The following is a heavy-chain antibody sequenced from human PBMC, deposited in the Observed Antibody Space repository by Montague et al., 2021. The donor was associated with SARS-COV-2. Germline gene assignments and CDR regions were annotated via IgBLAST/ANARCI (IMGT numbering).Heavy chain of an antibody. D-gene: IGHD2-15*01. V-gene: IGHV3-21*01. Sequence: SLSLACAASGFTFSSISMTWVRQAPGKRLEWASSISSESAYIVYAESVRGRFTISRDNAQNLLYLQMNSLRAEDTAVYYCARFETSKFYSSGMDVWGQGTTVTVSS. CDR3: ARFETSKFYSSGMDV. CDR1: GFTFSSIS. J-gene: IGHJ6*02. CDR2: ISSESAYI.